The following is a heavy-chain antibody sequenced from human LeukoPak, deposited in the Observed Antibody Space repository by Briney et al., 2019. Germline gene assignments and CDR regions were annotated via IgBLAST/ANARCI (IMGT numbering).Heavy chain of an antibody. Sequence: PGGSLRLSCAASGFTFSSYAMSWVRQAPGKGLEWVLAISGSGGSTYYADSVKGRFTISRDNSKNTLYLQMNSLRAEDTAVYYCAKESSSQWLVRLLDYWGQGTLVTVSS. CDR1: GFTFSSYA. CDR3: AKESSSQWLVRLLDY. D-gene: IGHD6-19*01. J-gene: IGHJ4*02. V-gene: IGHV3-23*01. CDR2: ISGSGGST.